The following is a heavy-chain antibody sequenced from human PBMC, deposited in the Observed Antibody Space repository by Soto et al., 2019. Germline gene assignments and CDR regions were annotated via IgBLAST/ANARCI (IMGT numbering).Heavy chain of an antibody. V-gene: IGHV1-69*13. CDR2: IIPIFGTA. Sequence: SVKVSCKASGGTFSSYAISWVRQAPGQGLEWMGGIIPIFGTANYAQKFQGRVTITADESTSTAYMELSSLRSEDTAVYYCAGDVISGYAPHYYYYGMDVWGQGTTVTVSS. D-gene: IGHD5-12*01. CDR1: GGTFSSYA. J-gene: IGHJ6*02. CDR3: AGDVISGYAPHYYYYGMDV.